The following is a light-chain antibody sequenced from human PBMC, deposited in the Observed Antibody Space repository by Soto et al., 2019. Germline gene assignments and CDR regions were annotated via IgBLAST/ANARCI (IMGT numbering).Light chain of an antibody. V-gene: IGKV3-15*01. CDR1: RSVSTN. CDR3: QQDDKNVPPVT. CDR2: GAS. Sequence: DIILTQSPAIVSVSPGERATLSCRASRSVSTNLACYHHKHGQAPRHLIYGASTRVTDIPPRFSGSGSGTEFTITIKYLKSEDFGVDTCQQDDKNVPPVTFGGGTKVEI. J-gene: IGKJ4*01.